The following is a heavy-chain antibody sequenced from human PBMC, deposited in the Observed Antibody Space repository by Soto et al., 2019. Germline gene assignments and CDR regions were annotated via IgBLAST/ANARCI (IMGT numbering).Heavy chain of an antibody. CDR2: IYPGDSDT. J-gene: IGHJ4*02. D-gene: IGHD2-15*01. CDR3: SRQESFVVALRGIDY. CDR1: GYSFTSYW. V-gene: IGHV5-51*01. Sequence: PGESLKISCMGSGYSFTSYWIGWVRQMPGKGLEWMGIIYPGDSDTRYSPSFQGQVTISADKSISTAYLQWSSLKASDTAMYYCSRQESFVVALRGIDYWGQGTLVTVSS.